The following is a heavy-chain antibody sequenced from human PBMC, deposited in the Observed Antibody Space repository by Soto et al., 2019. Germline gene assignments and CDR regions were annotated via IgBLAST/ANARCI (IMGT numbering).Heavy chain of an antibody. Sequence: GASVKVSCKASGYTFTSYGISWVRQAPGQGLEWMGWISAYNGNTNYAQKLQGRVTMTTGTSTSTAYMELRSLRSDDTAVYYCARSRSGYSYAAPLDYWGQGTLVTVSS. CDR1: GYTFTSYG. J-gene: IGHJ4*02. V-gene: IGHV1-18*01. D-gene: IGHD5-18*01. CDR3: ARSRSGYSYAAPLDY. CDR2: ISAYNGNT.